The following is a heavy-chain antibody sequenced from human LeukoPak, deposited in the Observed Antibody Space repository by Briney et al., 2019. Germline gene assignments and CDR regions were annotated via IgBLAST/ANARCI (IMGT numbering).Heavy chain of an antibody. V-gene: IGHV3-30*18. J-gene: IGHJ3*02. D-gene: IGHD2-21*02. CDR2: ISYDGSNK. CDR3: AKVDCGGDCYSVLDAFDI. CDR1: GFTSSSYG. Sequence: GGSLRLSCAASGFTSSSYGMHWVRQAPGKGLEWVAVISYDGSNKYYADSVKGRFTISRDNSKNTLYLQMNSLRAEDTAVYYCAKVDCGGDCYSVLDAFDIWGQGTMVTVSS.